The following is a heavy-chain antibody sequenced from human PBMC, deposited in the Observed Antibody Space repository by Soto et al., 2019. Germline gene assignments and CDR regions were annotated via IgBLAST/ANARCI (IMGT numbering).Heavy chain of an antibody. J-gene: IGHJ5*02. CDR1: GFTFSNYE. CDR3: ARESASRGLGDP. Sequence: PGGSLRLSCAASGFTFSNYEMNWVRQAPGKGLEWVSHIGSSGSTIYYARSVQGRFTISRDNAKNSLYLQLNSLRAEDTAVYYCARESASRGLGDPWGQGTLVTVSS. CDR2: IGSSGSTI. V-gene: IGHV3-48*03. D-gene: IGHD1-26*01.